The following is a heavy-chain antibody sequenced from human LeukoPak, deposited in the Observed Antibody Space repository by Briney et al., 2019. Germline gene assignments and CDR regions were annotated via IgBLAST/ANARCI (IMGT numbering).Heavy chain of an antibody. Sequence: PSETLSLTWTVSGXSISSNYWSWIRQPPGKGLEWIGYISYSGTTNHNPSLKSRVTISVDTSKTQFSLKLSSVTAADTAVYYCARDRGWLQFDYWGQGTLVTVSS. J-gene: IGHJ4*02. CDR1: GXSISSNY. D-gene: IGHD5-24*01. CDR3: ARDRGWLQFDY. V-gene: IGHV4-59*01. CDR2: ISYSGTT.